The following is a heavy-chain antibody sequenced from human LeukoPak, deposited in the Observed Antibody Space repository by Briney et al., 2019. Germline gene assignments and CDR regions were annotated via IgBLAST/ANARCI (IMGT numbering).Heavy chain of an antibody. CDR1: GYTFTTDY. Sequence: ASVKVSCKASGYTFTTDYIHWVRQAPGQGLEWMGIINPSGGSTNYAQNFQGRVTMTRDTSTSTVYMELSSLRSEDTAVYYCATGTVFDYGDRTFDYWGQGTLVTVSS. CDR2: INPSGGST. V-gene: IGHV1-46*01. CDR3: ATGTVFDYGDRTFDY. J-gene: IGHJ4*02. D-gene: IGHD4-17*01.